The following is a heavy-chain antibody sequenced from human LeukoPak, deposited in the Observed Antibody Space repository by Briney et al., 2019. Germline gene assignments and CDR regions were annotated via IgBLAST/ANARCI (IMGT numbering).Heavy chain of an antibody. CDR3: ARHSRGGTYPLDY. Sequence: SETLSLTCTVACGSLSTYYWSWIRQPPGKGLGWIAHIYSSGITTYNPSLEGRLTISVDKSKSQISLKLSSVTAADTAVYYCARHSRGGTYPLDYWGQGTLVIVSS. CDR2: IYSSGIT. V-gene: IGHV4-59*08. J-gene: IGHJ4*02. CDR1: CGSLSTYY. D-gene: IGHD1-26*01.